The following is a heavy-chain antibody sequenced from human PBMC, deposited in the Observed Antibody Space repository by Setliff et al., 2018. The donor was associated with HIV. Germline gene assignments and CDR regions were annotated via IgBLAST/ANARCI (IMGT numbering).Heavy chain of an antibody. Sequence: SETLSLTCSVSGGSMSSYYWSWIRQTASKGLEWLGRTYTSGSIIYNPSLRSRVTMSVDTSKNQFSLKLSSVTAADSATYYCARVSRGWYLGAEVAEYFDHWGQGTLVTVSS. J-gene: IGHJ1*01. CDR2: TYTSGSI. CDR1: GGSMSSYY. CDR3: ARVSRGWYLGAEVAEYFDH. D-gene: IGHD6-19*01. V-gene: IGHV4-4*07.